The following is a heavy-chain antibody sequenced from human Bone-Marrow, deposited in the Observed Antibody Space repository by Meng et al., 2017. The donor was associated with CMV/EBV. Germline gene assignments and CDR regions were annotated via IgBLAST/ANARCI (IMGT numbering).Heavy chain of an antibody. CDR2: INPDTGGT. CDR3: ARGQVQCSTINCHDYRFSGMDV. CDR1: GYTFTDHY. V-gene: IGHV1-2*02. D-gene: IGHD2/OR15-2a*01. J-gene: IGHJ6*02. Sequence: ASVKVSCKASGYTFTDHYLHWVRQAPGQGLEWMGWINPDTGGTNYAQKFQGRVTMTRDTSTSIAYMELSSLRSGDTAVYYCARGQVQCSTINCHDYRFSGMDVWGQGTTVTVSS.